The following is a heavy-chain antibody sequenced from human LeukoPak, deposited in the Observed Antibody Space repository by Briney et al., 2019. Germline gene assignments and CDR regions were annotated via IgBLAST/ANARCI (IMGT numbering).Heavy chain of an antibody. CDR2: ISWNSGSI. J-gene: IGHJ3*02. V-gene: IGHV3-9*01. CDR3: ARGHYYDSSGYPGAFDI. D-gene: IGHD3-22*01. Sequence: GRSLRLSCAASGFTFDDYAMHWVRQAPGKGLEWVSGISWNSGSIGYADFVKGRFTISRDNAKTSLNLEMNSLRTEDTALYYCARGHYYDSSGYPGAFDIWGQGTMVTVSS. CDR1: GFTFDDYA.